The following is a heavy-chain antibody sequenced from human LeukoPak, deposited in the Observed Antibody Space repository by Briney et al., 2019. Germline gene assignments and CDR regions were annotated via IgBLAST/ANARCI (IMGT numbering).Heavy chain of an antibody. D-gene: IGHD3-22*01. CDR1: GDSISSGDSY. Sequence: SQTLSLTCTVSGDSISSGDSYWSWIRQPPGKGLEWIGSIYYSGSTYYNPSLKSRVTVSVDTSKDEFSLKLSSVTAADTAIYYCAGAGQYHHNSAGYSPDYWGQGTLVTVSS. CDR3: AGAGQYHHNSAGYSPDY. J-gene: IGHJ4*02. CDR2: IYYSGST. V-gene: IGHV4-30-4*01.